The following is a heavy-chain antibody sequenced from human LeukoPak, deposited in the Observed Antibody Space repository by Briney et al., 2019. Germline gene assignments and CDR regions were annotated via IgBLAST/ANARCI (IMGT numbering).Heavy chain of an antibody. CDR2: IIPIFGTA. J-gene: IGHJ5*02. CDR3: ARACGGGSCRRNWFDP. V-gene: IGHV1-69*13. CDR1: GGTFSSYA. D-gene: IGHD2-15*01. Sequence: ASVKVSCKASGGTFSSYAISWVRQAPGQGLEWMGGIIPIFGTANYAQKFQGRVTITADESTSTAYMELSSLRSGDTAVYYCARACGGGSCRRNWFDPWGQGTLVTVSS.